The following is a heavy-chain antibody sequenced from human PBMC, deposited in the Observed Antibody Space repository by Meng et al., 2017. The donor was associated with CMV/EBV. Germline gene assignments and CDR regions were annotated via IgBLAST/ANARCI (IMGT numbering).Heavy chain of an antibody. CDR1: GSTFSSYS. CDR3: ASLRGWFDY. Sequence: GESLKISCAASGSTFSSYSMNWVRQAPGKGLEGVSSISSSSSDIYYADSVKGRFTISRDNAKNSLYLQMNSLRAEYTAVYYCASLRGWFDYWGQGTLVTVSS. V-gene: IGHV3-21*01. J-gene: IGHJ4*02. CDR2: ISSSSSDI. D-gene: IGHD3-10*01.